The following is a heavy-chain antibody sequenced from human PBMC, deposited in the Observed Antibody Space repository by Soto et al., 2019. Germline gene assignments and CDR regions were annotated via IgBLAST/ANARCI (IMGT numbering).Heavy chain of an antibody. Sequence: EVQLVESGGGLVQPGGSLRLSCAASGFTFSSYSMNWVRQAPGKGLEWVSYISSSSSTIYYADSVKGRFTISRDNAKNSLYLQMNSLRDEDTAVYYCARDLSDVLLCFGYFDYWGQGTLVTVSS. D-gene: IGHD3-10*01. CDR1: GFTFSSYS. J-gene: IGHJ4*02. CDR2: ISSSSSTI. CDR3: ARDLSDVLLCFGYFDY. V-gene: IGHV3-48*02.